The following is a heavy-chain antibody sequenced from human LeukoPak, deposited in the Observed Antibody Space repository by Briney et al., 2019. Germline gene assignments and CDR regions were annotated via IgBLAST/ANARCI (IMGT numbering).Heavy chain of an antibody. CDR1: GFTFTYHW. V-gene: IGHV3-7*01. CDR2: INEHGTSQ. J-gene: IGHJ1*01. CDR3: SKHEGRRYGS. D-gene: IGHD5-24*01. Sequence: TGGSLRLSCASSGFTFTYHWMSWVRQAPGKGLEWVANINEHGTSQFYGAAVQGRFTISRDNARHSVSLQMTSLRGEDTAIYFCSKHEGRRYGSWGQGTLVNVSS.